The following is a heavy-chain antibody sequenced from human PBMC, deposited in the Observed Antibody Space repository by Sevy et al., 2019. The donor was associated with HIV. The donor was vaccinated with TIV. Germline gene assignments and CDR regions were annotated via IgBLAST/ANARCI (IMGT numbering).Heavy chain of an antibody. Sequence: GGSLSLSCAASGFTFGTYAMSWVRQAPGKGLEGVSTIRGSVGRTYYANSVKGRFTISRDNSKNTLYLQMNSLRAEDTAVYYCAKAVYASKVVVTNGFDYWGQGTLVTVSS. CDR2: IRGSVGRT. CDR3: AKAVYASKVVVTNGFDY. CDR1: GFTFGTYA. V-gene: IGHV3-23*01. D-gene: IGHD3-22*01. J-gene: IGHJ4*02.